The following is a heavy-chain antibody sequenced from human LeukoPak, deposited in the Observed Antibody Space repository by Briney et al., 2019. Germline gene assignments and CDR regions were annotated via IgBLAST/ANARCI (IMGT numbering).Heavy chain of an antibody. J-gene: IGHJ5*02. CDR3: ARVVAATVGKGWFDP. CDR1: GGSISSSSYY. D-gene: IGHD2-15*01. Sequence: SETLSLTCTVSGGSISSSSYYWGWIRQPPGKGLEWIGSIYYSGSTYYNPSLKSRVTISVDTPKNQFSLKLSSVTAADTAVYYCARVVAATVGKGWFDPWGQGTLVTVSS. V-gene: IGHV4-39*01. CDR2: IYYSGST.